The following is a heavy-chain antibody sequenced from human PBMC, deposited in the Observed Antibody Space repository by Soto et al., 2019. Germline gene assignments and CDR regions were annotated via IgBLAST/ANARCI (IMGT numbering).Heavy chain of an antibody. CDR3: AREGYCSSTSCPAAAFDI. J-gene: IGHJ3*02. Sequence: ASVKVSCKASGYTFTSYYMHWVRQAPGQGLEWMGIINPSGGSTSYAQKFQGRVTMARDTSTSTVYMELSSLRSEDTAVYYCAREGYCSSTSCPAAAFDIWGQGTMVTVSS. V-gene: IGHV1-46*01. D-gene: IGHD2-2*01. CDR2: INPSGGST. CDR1: GYTFTSYY.